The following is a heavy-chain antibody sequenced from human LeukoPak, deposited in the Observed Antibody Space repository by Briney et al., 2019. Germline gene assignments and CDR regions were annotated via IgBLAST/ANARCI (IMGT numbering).Heavy chain of an antibody. CDR2: ITTSDGNT. V-gene: IGHV3-23*01. CDR3: AKEGGLWVSAPGGAP. Sequence: GGSLRLSCAASGFTFSSYSMNWVRQAPGKGLEWVSTITTSDGNTYYAHSVKGRFTVSRDNSKNTLFLQMNSLRAEDMAVYHCAKEGGLWVSAPGGAPGGRGTLVPVPS. J-gene: IGHJ5*02. D-gene: IGHD3-16*01. CDR1: GFTFSSYS.